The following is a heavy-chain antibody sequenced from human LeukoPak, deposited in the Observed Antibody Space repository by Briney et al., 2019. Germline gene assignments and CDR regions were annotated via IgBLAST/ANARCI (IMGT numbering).Heavy chain of an antibody. V-gene: IGHV4-59*01. Sequence: PSETLSLTCTVSGGSISGYYWSWLRQSPGKGLEGIGYIYYTGITAYNPSLGSRVTISVDRSNNQFSLRLTSVTAADTAVYYCARLHSSRAEEFDPWGQGTLVTVSS. J-gene: IGHJ5*02. CDR1: GGSISGYY. CDR2: IYYTGIT. CDR3: ARLHSSRAEEFDP.